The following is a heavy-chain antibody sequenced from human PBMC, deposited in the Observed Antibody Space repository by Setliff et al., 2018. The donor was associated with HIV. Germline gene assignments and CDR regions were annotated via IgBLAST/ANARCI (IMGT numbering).Heavy chain of an antibody. CDR1: GFSFTSYW. CDR3: ARHFGYNPGWFDS. D-gene: IGHD3-10*01. V-gene: IGHV5-10-1*01. CDR2: IDPADSYT. Sequence: GESLKISCKGSGFSFTSYWISWVRQMPGKGLEWMGRIDPADSYTHYSPSFQGHITISIDKSISSASLHWSSLRTSDTAIYYCARHFGYNPGWFDSWGQGTLVTGLL. J-gene: IGHJ5*01.